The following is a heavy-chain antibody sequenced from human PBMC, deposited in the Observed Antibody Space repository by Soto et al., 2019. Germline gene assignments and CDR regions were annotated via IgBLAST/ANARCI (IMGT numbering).Heavy chain of an antibody. Sequence: ASVKVSCKASGYTFTGYYMHWVRQAPGQGLEWMGWINPNSGGTNYAQKFQGRVTMTRDTSISTAYMELSRLRSDDTAVYYCARESIGIVVVVAANLDPWGQGTLVTVSS. CDR2: INPNSGGT. V-gene: IGHV1-2*02. CDR1: GYTFTGYY. J-gene: IGHJ5*02. D-gene: IGHD2-15*01. CDR3: ARESIGIVVVVAANLDP.